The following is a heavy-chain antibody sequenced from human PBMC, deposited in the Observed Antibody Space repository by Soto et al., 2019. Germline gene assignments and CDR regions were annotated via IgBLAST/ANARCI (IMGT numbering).Heavy chain of an antibody. CDR2: INPNSGGT. Sequence: VASVKVSCKTSGYTFTDYYIQWVRQAPGQGLEWMGWINPNSGGTSYAQKFQGRVTMTTDTSINTAYMEMSRLRSDDTAIYYCVRKRGSAWYRFDYWGQGTIVTVSS. CDR1: GYTFTDYY. CDR3: VRKRGSAWYRFDY. V-gene: IGHV1-2*02. J-gene: IGHJ4*02. D-gene: IGHD6-19*01.